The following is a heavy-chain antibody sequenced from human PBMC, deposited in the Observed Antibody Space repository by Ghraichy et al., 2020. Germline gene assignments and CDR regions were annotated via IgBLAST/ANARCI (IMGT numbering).Heavy chain of an antibody. CDR3: AREPHYDILTGYSAAVSY. CDR1: GFTVSSNY. CDR2: IYSGGST. V-gene: IGHV3-53*04. D-gene: IGHD3-9*01. J-gene: IGHJ4*02. Sequence: GGSLRLSCAASGFTVSSNYMSWVRQAPGKGLEWVSVIYSGGSTYYADSVKGRFTISRHNSKNTLYLQMNSLRAEDTAVYYCAREPHYDILTGYSAAVSYWGQGTLVTVSS.